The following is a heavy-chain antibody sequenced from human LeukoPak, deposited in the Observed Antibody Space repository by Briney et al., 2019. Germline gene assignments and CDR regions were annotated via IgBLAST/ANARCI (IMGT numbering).Heavy chain of an antibody. D-gene: IGHD2-21*02. J-gene: IGHJ3*02. V-gene: IGHV3-66*01. Sequence: QPGRSLRLSCAASGFTFSTSGMHWVRQAPGKGLEWVSVIYSGGSTYYADSVKGRFTISRDNSKNTLYLQMNSLRAEDTAVYYCARDRGVTAFDIRGQGTMVTVSS. CDR1: GFTFSTSG. CDR2: IYSGGST. CDR3: ARDRGVTAFDI.